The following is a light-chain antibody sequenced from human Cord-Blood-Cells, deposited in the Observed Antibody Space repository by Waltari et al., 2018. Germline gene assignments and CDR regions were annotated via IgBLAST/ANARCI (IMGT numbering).Light chain of an antibody. V-gene: IGKV1-33*01. Sequence: DIQMTQSPSSLSASVGDRVTITCQASQDISNYFNWYQQKPGKAPKLLIYDASNLETCVPSRFSGSGSVTDFTFTISSLQPEDIATYYCQQEDNLPRTFGVGTKVEIK. CDR2: DAS. J-gene: IGKJ4*01. CDR3: QQEDNLPRT. CDR1: QDISNY.